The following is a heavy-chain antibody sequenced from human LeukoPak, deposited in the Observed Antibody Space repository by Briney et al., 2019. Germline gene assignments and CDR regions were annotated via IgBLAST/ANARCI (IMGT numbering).Heavy chain of an antibody. V-gene: IGHV1-8*01. CDR2: MNPNSGNT. Sequence: GASVKVSCKASGYTFTSYDINWVRQATGQGLEWMGWMNPNSGNTGYAQKFQGRATMTRNTSISTAYMELSSLRSEDTAVYYCARKRTAMAKQNWFDPWGQGTLVTVSS. J-gene: IGHJ5*02. CDR1: GYTFTSYD. CDR3: ARKRTAMAKQNWFDP. D-gene: IGHD5-18*01.